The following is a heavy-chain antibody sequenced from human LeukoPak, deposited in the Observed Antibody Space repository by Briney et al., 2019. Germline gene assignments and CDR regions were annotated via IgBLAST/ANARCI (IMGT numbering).Heavy chain of an antibody. Sequence: GASVKVSCKASGYTFTSYYMHWVRQAPGQGLEWMGIINPSGGSTSYAQKFQGRVTMARDMSTSTVYMELSSLRSEDTAVYYCARASPPLGIIDSNYFDYWGQGTLVTVSS. V-gene: IGHV1-46*01. CDR2: INPSGGST. CDR1: GYTFTSYY. CDR3: ARASPPLGIIDSNYFDY. D-gene: IGHD3-16*01. J-gene: IGHJ4*02.